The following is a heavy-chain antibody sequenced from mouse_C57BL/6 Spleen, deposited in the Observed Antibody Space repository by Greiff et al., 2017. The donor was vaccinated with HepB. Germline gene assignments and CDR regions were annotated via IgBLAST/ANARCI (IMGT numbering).Heavy chain of an antibody. V-gene: IGHV14-4*01. Sequence: EVQLQQSGAELVRPGASVKLSCTASGFNIKDDYMHWVKQRPEQGLEWIGWIDPENGDTEYASKFQGKATITADTSSNTAYLQLSSLTSEDTAVYDCTTRGYGSSYDAMDYWGQGTSVTVSA. CDR1: GFNIKDDY. CDR3: TTRGYGSSYDAMDY. D-gene: IGHD1-1*01. CDR2: IDPENGDT. J-gene: IGHJ4*01.